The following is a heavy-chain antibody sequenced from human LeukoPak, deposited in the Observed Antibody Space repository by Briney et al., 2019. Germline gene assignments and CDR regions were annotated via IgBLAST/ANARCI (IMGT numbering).Heavy chain of an antibody. Sequence: ASVKVSCKASGYTVTSYHINWVRQATGQGLEWVGWMNPNNSDIGYAQKFQGRVTMTRNTSIGTAYMELSSLRSEDTAIYYCVRVPPGTTIYAYWGQRTLVTVSS. J-gene: IGHJ4*02. CDR1: GYTVTSYH. CDR3: VRVPPGTTIYAY. CDR2: MNPNNSDI. V-gene: IGHV1-8*01. D-gene: IGHD1-14*01.